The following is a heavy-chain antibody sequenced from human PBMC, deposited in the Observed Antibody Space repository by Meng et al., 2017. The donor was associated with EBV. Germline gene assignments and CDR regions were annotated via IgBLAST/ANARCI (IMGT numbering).Heavy chain of an antibody. V-gene: IGHV4-39*01. Sequence: QLQLYQSGPGLVXXXXXLXLTXPXPVASXXSRSYYWGWIRQSPGKGLEWIGNVYYSGNSYYNPSLKSRVTISVDTSKNQFYLKLISVTAADTAVYFCARVSFYDYWSGYSFNWFDHWGQGTLVTVSS. J-gene: IGHJ5*02. CDR1: VASXXSRSYY. D-gene: IGHD3-3*01. CDR2: VYYSGNS. CDR3: ARVSFYDYWSGYSFNWFDH.